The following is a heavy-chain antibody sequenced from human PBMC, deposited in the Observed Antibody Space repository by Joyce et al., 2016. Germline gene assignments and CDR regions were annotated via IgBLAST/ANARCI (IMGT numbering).Heavy chain of an antibody. J-gene: IGHJ4*02. V-gene: IGHV3-30*18. CDR3: AKDRRGKVDRWYYFDY. CDR2: ISYDERNQ. D-gene: IGHD2-15*01. CDR1: GFSFSNFG. Sequence: QVQLVESGGGVVQPGRSLRLSCAASGFSFSNFGMHWGRQAAGKGLEWVADISYDERNQYYADSVRGRFTISRDNAKNTLYLQMNSLDAEDTAIYYCAKDRRGKVDRWYYFDYWGQGTLVTVSS.